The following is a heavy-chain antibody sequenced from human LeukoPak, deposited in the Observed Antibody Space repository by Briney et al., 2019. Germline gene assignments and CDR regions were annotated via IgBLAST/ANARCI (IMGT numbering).Heavy chain of an antibody. Sequence: SVKVSCKASGGTFNSYAISWVRQAPGQGLEWMGGIIPIFGTANYAQKFQGRVTITADESTSTAYMELSSLRSEDTAVYYCARRNLEATPFDYWGQGTLVTVSS. D-gene: IGHD2-15*01. CDR2: IIPIFGTA. J-gene: IGHJ4*02. V-gene: IGHV1-69*13. CDR3: ARRNLEATPFDY. CDR1: GGTFNSYA.